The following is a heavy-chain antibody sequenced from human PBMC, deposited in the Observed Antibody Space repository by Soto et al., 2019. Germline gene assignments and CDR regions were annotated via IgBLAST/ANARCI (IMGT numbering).Heavy chain of an antibody. CDR3: ARGLVVVAATPFGY. Sequence: SETLSLTCAVYGGSFIGYYWSWIRQPPGKGLEWIGEINHSGSTNYNPSLKSRVTISVDTSKNQFSLKLSSVTAADTAVYYCARGLVVVAATPFGYWGQGTLVTVSS. D-gene: IGHD2-15*01. V-gene: IGHV4-34*01. J-gene: IGHJ4*02. CDR2: INHSGST. CDR1: GGSFIGYY.